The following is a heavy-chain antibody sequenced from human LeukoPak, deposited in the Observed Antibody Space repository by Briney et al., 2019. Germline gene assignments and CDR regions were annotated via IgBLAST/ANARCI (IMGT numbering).Heavy chain of an antibody. Sequence: GGSLRLSCAASGFTFSTYEMNWVRQAPGKGLEWISYISSSGDKIFYADSLKGRFTISRDNAKNSLFLQMNSLRAEDTAVYYCAIDSGDNIVVTPADSYFDYWGQGTLVTVSS. CDR3: AIDSGDNIVVTPADSYFDY. CDR1: GFTFSTYE. J-gene: IGHJ4*02. CDR2: ISSSGDKI. V-gene: IGHV3-48*03. D-gene: IGHD2-15*01.